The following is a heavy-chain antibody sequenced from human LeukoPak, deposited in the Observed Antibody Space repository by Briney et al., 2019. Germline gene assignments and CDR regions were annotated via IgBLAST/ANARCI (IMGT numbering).Heavy chain of an antibody. CDR2: ISGSGGST. CDR3: ARDTYYYDSYAFDI. CDR1: GFTFNNYA. V-gene: IGHV3-23*01. Sequence: PGGSLRLSCAASGFTFNNYAMSWVRQAPGKGLEWVSGISGSGGSTYYADSVKGRFTISRDNSKNTLYLQMNSLRAEDTAVYYCARDTYYYDSYAFDIWGQGTMVTVSS. J-gene: IGHJ3*02. D-gene: IGHD3-22*01.